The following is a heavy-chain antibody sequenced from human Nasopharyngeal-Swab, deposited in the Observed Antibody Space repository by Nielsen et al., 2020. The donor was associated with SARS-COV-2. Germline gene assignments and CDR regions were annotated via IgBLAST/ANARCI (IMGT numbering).Heavy chain of an antibody. V-gene: IGHV1-18*04. CDR2: ISAYNGNT. J-gene: IGHJ4*02. CDR1: GYTFTNYG. CDR3: ATVVTMVRGVTPFDY. Sequence: ASVKVSCKTSGYTFTNYGITWVRQAPGQGLEWMGWISAYNGNTHYAQKFQGRVTMTTDTSTSTAYMELRSLRSDDTAVFYCATVVTMVRGVTPFDYWGQGTLVTVSS. D-gene: IGHD3-10*01.